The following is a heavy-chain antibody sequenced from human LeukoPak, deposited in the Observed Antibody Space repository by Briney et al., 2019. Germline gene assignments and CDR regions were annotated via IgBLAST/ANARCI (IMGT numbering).Heavy chain of an antibody. V-gene: IGHV3-33*08. CDR1: GFTFSSYG. CDR2: IWYGGSNK. D-gene: IGHD6-6*01. CDR3: GGEYSSSELFVDY. J-gene: IGHJ4*02. Sequence: GGSLRLSCAASGFTFSSYGMHWVRQAPGKGLEWVAVIWYGGSNKYYADSVKGRFTISRDNSKNTLYLQMNSLRAEDTAVYYCGGEYSSSELFVDYWGQGTLVTVSS.